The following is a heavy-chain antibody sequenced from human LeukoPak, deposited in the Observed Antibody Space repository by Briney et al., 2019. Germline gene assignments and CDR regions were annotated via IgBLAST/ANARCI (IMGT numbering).Heavy chain of an antibody. J-gene: IGHJ4*02. Sequence: GGSLRLSCAASGFTFSSYSMNWVRQAPGKGLEWVSSISSSSSYIYYADSVKGRFTISRDNANNSLYLQMNSLRAEDTAVYYCAKGPTLLWATLWGQGTLVTVSS. CDR3: AKGPTLLWATL. CDR2: ISSSSSYI. V-gene: IGHV3-21*01. D-gene: IGHD2/OR15-2a*01. CDR1: GFTFSSYS.